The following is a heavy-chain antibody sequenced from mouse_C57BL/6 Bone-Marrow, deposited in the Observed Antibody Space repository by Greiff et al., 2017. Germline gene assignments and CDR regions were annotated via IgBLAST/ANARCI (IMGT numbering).Heavy chain of an antibody. CDR2: IYPGSGST. D-gene: IGHD1-1*01. Sequence: QVQLQQPGAELVKPGASVKMSCKASGYTFTSYWITWVKQRPGQGLEWIGDIYPGSGSTNYNEKFKSKATLTVDTSSRTAYMQFSSLTSEDSAVYYCARDYYGSSRFAYWGQGTLVTVSA. CDR1: GYTFTSYW. V-gene: IGHV1-55*01. J-gene: IGHJ3*01. CDR3: ARDYYGSSRFAY.